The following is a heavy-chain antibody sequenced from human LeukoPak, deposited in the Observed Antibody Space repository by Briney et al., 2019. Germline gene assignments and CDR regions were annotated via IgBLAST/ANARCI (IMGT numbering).Heavy chain of an antibody. CDR3: ARYSSSWYGPGLDAFDI. Sequence: PSETLSLTCAVSGGSISSGGYSWSWIRQPPGKGLEWIGYIYHSGSTNYNPSLKSRVTISVDTSKNQFSLKLSSVTAADTAVYYCARYSSSWYGPGLDAFDIWGQGTMVTVSS. D-gene: IGHD6-13*01. J-gene: IGHJ3*02. V-gene: IGHV4-30-2*01. CDR1: GGSISSGGYS. CDR2: IYHSGST.